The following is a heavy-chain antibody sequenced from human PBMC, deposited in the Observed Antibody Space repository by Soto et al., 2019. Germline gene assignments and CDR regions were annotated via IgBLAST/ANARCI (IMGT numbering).Heavy chain of an antibody. Sequence: SETLSLTCAVYGGSFSGYYLSWIRQPPGKGLEWIGEINHSGSTNYNPSLKSRVTISVDTSKNQFSLKLSSVTAADTAVYYCASLVVPAAKDLNWFDPWGQGTLVTVSS. CDR2: INHSGST. CDR1: GGSFSGYY. V-gene: IGHV4-34*01. J-gene: IGHJ5*02. D-gene: IGHD2-2*01. CDR3: ASLVVPAAKDLNWFDP.